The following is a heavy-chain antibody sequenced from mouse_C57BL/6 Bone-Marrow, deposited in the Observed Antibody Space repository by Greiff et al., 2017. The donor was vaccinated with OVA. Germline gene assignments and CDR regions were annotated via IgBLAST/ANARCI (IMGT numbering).Heavy chain of an antibody. Sequence: EVQLQQSGAELVRPGASVKLSCTASGFNIKDDYMHWVKQRPEQGLEWIGWIDPENGDTEYASKFQGKATITADTSSNTAYLQLSSLTSEDTAVFYCTTGGDYDVFPFAYWGQGTLVTVSA. V-gene: IGHV14-4*01. D-gene: IGHD2-4*01. CDR1: GFNIKDDY. CDR2: IDPENGDT. J-gene: IGHJ3*01. CDR3: TTGGDYDVFPFAY.